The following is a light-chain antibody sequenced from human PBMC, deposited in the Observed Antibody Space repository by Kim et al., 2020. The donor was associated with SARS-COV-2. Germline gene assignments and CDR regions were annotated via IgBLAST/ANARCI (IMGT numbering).Light chain of an antibody. CDR1: QSISNW. CDR3: QQYSSYSWT. Sequence: DIQMTQSPPTLSASVGDRVTITCRASQSISNWLAWHQQKPGKAPKYLIYKASNLDRGVPSRFSGSGSGTEFTLTISSLQPDDFATYYCQQYSSYSWTFGQGTKVDIK. CDR2: KAS. V-gene: IGKV1-5*03. J-gene: IGKJ1*01.